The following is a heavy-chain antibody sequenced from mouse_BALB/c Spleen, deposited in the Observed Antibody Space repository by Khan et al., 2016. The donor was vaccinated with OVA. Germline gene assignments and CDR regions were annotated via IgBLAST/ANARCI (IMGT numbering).Heavy chain of an antibody. J-gene: IGHJ3*01. V-gene: IGHV5-15*02. CDR1: GFTFSDYG. CDR3: ARGGGPAPFAY. Sequence: EVQLQESGGGLVQPGGSRKLSCAASGFTFSDYGMAWVRQAPGKGPEWVAFISDLAYTFYYADTVTGRFTLSRENAKNTLYLEMSSLRSGDTAMYYCARGGGPAPFAYWGQGTLVTVSA. CDR2: ISDLAYTF. D-gene: IGHD3-3*01.